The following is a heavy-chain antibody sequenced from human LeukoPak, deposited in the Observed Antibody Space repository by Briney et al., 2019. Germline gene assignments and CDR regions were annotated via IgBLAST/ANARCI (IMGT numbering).Heavy chain of an antibody. CDR3: AKDTKPGIAALFDY. CDR2: IRYDGSNK. J-gene: IGHJ4*02. V-gene: IGHV3-30*02. Sequence: PGGSLRLSCAASGFTFSSYGMHGVRQAPGKGLEWVAFIRYDGSNKYYADSVKGRFTISRDNSKNTLYLQMNSLRAEDTAVYYCAKDTKPGIAALFDYWGQGTLVTVSS. D-gene: IGHD6-13*01. CDR1: GFTFSSYG.